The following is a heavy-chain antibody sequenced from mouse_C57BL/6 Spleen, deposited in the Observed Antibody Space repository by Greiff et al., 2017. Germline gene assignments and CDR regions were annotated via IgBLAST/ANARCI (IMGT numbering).Heavy chain of an antibody. D-gene: IGHD2-4*01. CDR1: GYSITSGYY. CDR2: ISYDGSN. V-gene: IGHV3-6*01. J-gene: IGHJ3*01. CDR3: AREGPYDYDEFAY. Sequence: EVQLQESGPGLVKPSQSLSLTCSVTGYSITSGYYWNWIRQFPGNKLEWMGYISYDGSNNYNPSLKNRISITRDTSKNQFFLKLNSVTTEDTATYYCAREGPYDYDEFAYWGQGTLVTVSA.